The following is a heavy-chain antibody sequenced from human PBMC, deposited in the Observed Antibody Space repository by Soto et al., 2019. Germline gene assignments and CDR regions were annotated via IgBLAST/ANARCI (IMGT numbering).Heavy chain of an antibody. V-gene: IGHV3-33*01. CDR3: ARTGGPDWRYYYYYCMDV. D-gene: IGHD2-15*01. J-gene: IGHJ6*02. CDR2: IWYDGSNK. CDR1: GFTFSSYG. Sequence: QVQLVESGGGVVQPGRSLRLSCAASGFTFSSYGMHWVRQAPGKGLEWVAVIWYDGSNKYYADSVKGRFTISRDNPNNPXXLHIHPLRAEDPAVYYCARTGGPDWRYYYYYCMDVWGQGTPVTVSS.